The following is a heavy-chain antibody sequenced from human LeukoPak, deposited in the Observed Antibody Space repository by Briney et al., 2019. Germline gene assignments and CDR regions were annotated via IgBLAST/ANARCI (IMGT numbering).Heavy chain of an antibody. Sequence: ASVKVSCKASGFTFTSYGISGVRQAPGQGLEWMGWISAYNGNTNYAQKLQGRVTMTTDTSTSTAYMELRSLRSDDTAVYYCARDTFMITFGGVIVKAHGDAFDIWGQGTMVTVSS. CDR2: ISAYNGNT. D-gene: IGHD3-16*02. CDR1: GFTFTSYG. V-gene: IGHV1-18*04. J-gene: IGHJ3*02. CDR3: ARDTFMITFGGVIVKAHGDAFDI.